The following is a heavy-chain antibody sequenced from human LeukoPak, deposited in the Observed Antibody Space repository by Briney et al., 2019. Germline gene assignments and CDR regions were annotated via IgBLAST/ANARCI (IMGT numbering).Heavy chain of an antibody. J-gene: IGHJ4*02. D-gene: IGHD3-22*01. CDR2: IYTSGST. CDR3: ARGSSYDSSGYQY. CDR1: GGSISSGSYY. V-gene: IGHV4-61*02. Sequence: PSQTLSLTXTVSGGSISSGSYYWSWIRQPAGKGLDWIGRIYTSGSTNYNPSLKSRVTISVDTSKNQFSLKLSSVTAADTAAYYCARGSSYDSSGYQYWGQGTLVTVSS.